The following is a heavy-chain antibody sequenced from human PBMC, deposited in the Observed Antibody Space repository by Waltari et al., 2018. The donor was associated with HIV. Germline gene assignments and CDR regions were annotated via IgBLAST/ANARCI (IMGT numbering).Heavy chain of an antibody. CDR2: ISWDGGST. Sequence: EVQLVESGGVVVQPGGSLRLSCAASGFTFDDYTMHWVRQAPGKGLEWVSLISWDGGSTYYADSVKGRFTISRDNSKNSLYLQMNSLRTEDTALYYCARVYSSSTFDYWGQGTLVTVSS. D-gene: IGHD2-2*01. J-gene: IGHJ4*02. V-gene: IGHV3-43*01. CDR3: ARVYSSSTFDY. CDR1: GFTFDDYT.